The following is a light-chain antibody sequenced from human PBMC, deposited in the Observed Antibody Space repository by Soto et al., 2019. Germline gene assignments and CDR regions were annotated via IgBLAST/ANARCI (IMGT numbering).Light chain of an antibody. CDR1: QSISGW. CDR2: DAS. CDR3: QHYDSYPIT. J-gene: IGKJ5*01. V-gene: IGKV1-5*01. Sequence: DIPMTQSPSTLSASVGDRVTITCRASQSISGWLAWYQQKPGKAPNLLIYDASSLESGVPSRFSGSGSGTEFTLTISNLQPADFATYYCQHYDSYPITFGQGTRLEIK.